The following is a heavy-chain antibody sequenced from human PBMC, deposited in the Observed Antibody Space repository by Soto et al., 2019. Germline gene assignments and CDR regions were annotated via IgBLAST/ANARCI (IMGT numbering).Heavy chain of an antibody. V-gene: IGHV3-23*01. CDR3: ARVFYYYDSSGYYYFDF. CDR2: ISGSGSTI. J-gene: IGHJ4*01. Sequence: GGSLRLSCAASGFTFSSYAVSWVRQAPGKGPEWISSISGSGSTIYYADSVKGRFTISRDNSKNTLYLQMSSLRAEDTAVYYCARVFYYYDSSGYYYFDFWGQGTMVTVSS. CDR1: GFTFSSYA. D-gene: IGHD3-22*01.